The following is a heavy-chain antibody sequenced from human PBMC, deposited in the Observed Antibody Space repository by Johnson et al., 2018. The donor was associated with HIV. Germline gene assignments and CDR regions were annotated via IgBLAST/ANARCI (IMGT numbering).Heavy chain of an antibody. D-gene: IGHD3-10*02. Sequence: QVQLVESGGGLVQPGGSLRLSCAASGFTFSDSYMAWIRQAPGKGLEWISYISGYGRTIYYADSVRGRFTISRDNAKNSLYLQMNSLRAEDTAVYYCARDVPGGPLFHGFGIWGPGTIVNVSS. CDR2: ISGYGRTI. CDR1: GFTFSDSY. V-gene: IGHV3-11*04. CDR3: ARDVPGGPLFHGFGI. J-gene: IGHJ3*02.